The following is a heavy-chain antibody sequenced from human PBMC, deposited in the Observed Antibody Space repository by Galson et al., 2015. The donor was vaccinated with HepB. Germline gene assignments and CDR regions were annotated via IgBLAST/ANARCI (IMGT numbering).Heavy chain of an antibody. Sequence: SETLSLTCAVSGDSMSAYYWTWIRQSPGKGLEWIGNIFYSGNTKYNPSLKSRLSISLDTSKNQLSLKLDSVTAADTALYFCAREIHFARPGRFDYWGQGVLVTVSS. J-gene: IGHJ4*02. D-gene: IGHD2/OR15-2a*01. CDR2: IFYSGNT. V-gene: IGHV4-59*01. CDR3: AREIHFARPGRFDY. CDR1: GDSMSAYY.